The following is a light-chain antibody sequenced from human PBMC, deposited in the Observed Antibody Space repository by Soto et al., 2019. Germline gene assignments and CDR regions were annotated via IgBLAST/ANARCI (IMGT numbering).Light chain of an antibody. J-gene: IGLJ3*02. CDR2: EVS. Sequence: QAVVTQPPSVSGAPGQTVIISCSGSSSNLGAPYDVNWFRQLPGTVPKLIIYEVSNRPSGVSDRFSGSKSGNTASLSISGLQTEDEADYYCGSYTSATTWVFGGGTKLTVL. CDR3: GSYTSATTWV. V-gene: IGLV1-40*01. CDR1: SSNLGAPYD.